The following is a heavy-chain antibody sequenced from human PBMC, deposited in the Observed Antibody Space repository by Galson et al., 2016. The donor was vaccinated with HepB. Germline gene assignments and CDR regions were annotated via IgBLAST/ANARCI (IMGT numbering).Heavy chain of an antibody. CDR1: GFTFRDFA. Sequence: SLRLSCAASGFTFRDFAMTWVRQAPGKGLEWVSGLSGSGGATHYAASVKGRYTISTDDPKNTLYLQLNNLRTEDTGVYYRVKDHPMRETGILFDCWGPGTVVTVSS. J-gene: IGHJ4*02. D-gene: IGHD3-22*01. V-gene: IGHV3-23*01. CDR2: LSGSGGAT. CDR3: VKDHPMRETGILFDC.